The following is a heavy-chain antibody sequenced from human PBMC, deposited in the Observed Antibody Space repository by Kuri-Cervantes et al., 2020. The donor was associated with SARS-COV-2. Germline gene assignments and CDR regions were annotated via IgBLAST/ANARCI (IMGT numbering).Heavy chain of an antibody. D-gene: IGHD3-3*01. CDR3: TRYDFWSGYYMDV. CDR2: IRSKAYGGTT. J-gene: IGHJ6*03. CDR1: GFTFGDYA. V-gene: IGHV3-49*04. Sequence: SLRLCCTASGFTFGDYAMSWVRQAPGKGLEWVGLIRSKAYGGTTEYAASVKGRFTISRDDSKSIAYLQMNSLKTEDTAVYYCTRYDFWSGYYMDVWGKGTTVTVSS.